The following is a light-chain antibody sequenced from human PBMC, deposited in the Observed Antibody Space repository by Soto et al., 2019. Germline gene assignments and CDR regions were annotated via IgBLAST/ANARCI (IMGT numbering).Light chain of an antibody. Sequence: EIVMTQSPVTLSVSPGERATLSCRASQSVSSNLAWYQQKPGQAPRLLIYGASTRATGIPARFSGSGSGTEFTLTISSLQSEDFAVYYCQQYNNWPRGTLGQGSKLEIK. J-gene: IGKJ2*01. CDR2: GAS. V-gene: IGKV3-15*01. CDR1: QSVSSN. CDR3: QQYNNWPRGT.